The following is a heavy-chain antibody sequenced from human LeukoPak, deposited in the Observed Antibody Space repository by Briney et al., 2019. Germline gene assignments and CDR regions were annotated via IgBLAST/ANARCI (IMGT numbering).Heavy chain of an antibody. CDR3: RYSSSSDYYYYMDV. CDR2: MNPNSGNT. V-gene: IGHV1-8*01. D-gene: IGHD6-6*01. CDR1: GYTFTSYD. Sequence: ASVKVSCKASGYTFTSYDINWVRHATGQGLEWMGWMNPNSGNTGYAQKFQSRVTMTRNTSISTAYMELSSLRSEDTAVYYCRYSSSSDYYYYMDVWGKGTTVTVSS. J-gene: IGHJ6*03.